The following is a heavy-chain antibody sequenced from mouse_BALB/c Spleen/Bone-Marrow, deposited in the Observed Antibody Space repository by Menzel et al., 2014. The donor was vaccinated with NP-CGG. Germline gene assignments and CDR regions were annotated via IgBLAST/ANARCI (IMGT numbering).Heavy chain of an antibody. V-gene: IGHV1S81*02. Sequence: VQLQQSGAELVKPGASVKLSCKASGYTFTSYYMYWVKQRPGQGLEWIGEINPSNGGTNFNEKFKSKATLTVDKSSSTAYMQLSSLTSEDSAVYYCTREGDSPFAYWGQGPLVTVSA. CDR3: TREGDSPFAY. CDR2: INPSNGGT. J-gene: IGHJ3*01. D-gene: IGHD2-13*01. CDR1: GYTFTSYY.